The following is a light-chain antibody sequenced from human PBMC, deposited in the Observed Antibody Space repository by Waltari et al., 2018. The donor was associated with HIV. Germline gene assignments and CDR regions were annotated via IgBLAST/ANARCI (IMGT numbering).Light chain of an antibody. V-gene: IGKV2-28*01. CDR1: QSLLYTHGYNS. Sequence: LMPQSQLSLPVTPGEPASISCRSSQSLLYTHGYNSLDWYLQKPGQSPQILIYFGSKRASGAPDRFSGRGAGTYFTLKSSRVEADDVVDYYRMQDLQARRTFGQGTKLEIK. CDR3: MQDLQARRT. J-gene: IGKJ2*01. CDR2: FGS.